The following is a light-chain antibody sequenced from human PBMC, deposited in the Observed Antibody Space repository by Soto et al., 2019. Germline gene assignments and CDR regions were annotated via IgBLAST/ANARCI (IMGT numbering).Light chain of an antibody. CDR2: DAY. Sequence: DIQMTQSPSTLSASVGDRVTITCRGSDSINRWLAWYQKKPGKAHKLLIFDAYSLESGVQSRFSGSGSGTEYTLTIRSLQPDDFATYYCKQYNAYSWAFGQGTKVDI. CDR3: KQYNAYSWA. J-gene: IGKJ1*01. V-gene: IGKV1-5*01. CDR1: DSINRW.